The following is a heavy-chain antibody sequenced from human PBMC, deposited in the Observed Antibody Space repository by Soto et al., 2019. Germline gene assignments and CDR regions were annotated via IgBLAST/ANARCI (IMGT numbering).Heavy chain of an antibody. CDR1: GYTFTSYA. J-gene: IGHJ4*02. D-gene: IGHD6-19*01. CDR2: INAGNGST. V-gene: IGHV1-3*01. Sequence: ASVKVSCKASGYTFTSYAMHWVRQAPGQRLEWMGWINAGNGSTKYSQKFEGRVTITRDTSASTAYMELSSLRSEAAAVYSCATDQGAAVAGYYYFDYWGQGTLVTVSS. CDR3: ATDQGAAVAGYYYFDY.